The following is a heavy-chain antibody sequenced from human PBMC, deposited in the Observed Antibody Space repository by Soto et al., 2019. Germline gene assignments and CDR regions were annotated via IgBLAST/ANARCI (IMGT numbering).Heavy chain of an antibody. D-gene: IGHD6-19*01. CDR1: GFTFSSYA. J-gene: IGHJ4*02. Sequence: GGSLRLSCAASGFTFSSYAMHWVRQDPGKGLVWVARLSCDGSNANYADAVKGRFTISRDNAKNTLFLQMNSLTAEDTALYYCARGPSGWFGFDYWGQGTLVTVSS. CDR2: LSCDGSNA. V-gene: IGHV3-74*01. CDR3: ARGPSGWFGFDY.